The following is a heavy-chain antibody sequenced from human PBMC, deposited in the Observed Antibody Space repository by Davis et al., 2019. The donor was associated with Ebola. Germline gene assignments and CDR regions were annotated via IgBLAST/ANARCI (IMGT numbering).Heavy chain of an antibody. J-gene: IGHJ6*02. CDR3: AREGVPYYYYYGMDV. CDR1: GFTFSDYY. V-gene: IGHV3-23*01. CDR2: ISGSGGST. Sequence: PGGSLRLSCAASGFTFSDYYMSWIRQAPGKGLEWVSAISGSGGSTYYADSVKGRFTISRDNSKNTLYLQMNSLRAEDTAVYYCAREGVPYYYYYGMDVWGQGTTVTVSS. D-gene: IGHD4/OR15-4a*01.